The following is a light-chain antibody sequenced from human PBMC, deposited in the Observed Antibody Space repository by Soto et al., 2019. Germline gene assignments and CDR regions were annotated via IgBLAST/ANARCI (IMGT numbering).Light chain of an antibody. J-gene: IGLJ2*01. V-gene: IGLV2-11*01. CDR1: SSDVGRYNF. CDR3: CSYAGSYTFVV. Sequence: QSALTQPRSVSGSPGQSVTISCTGTSSDVGRYNFVSWYQQHPGKAPKLMIYDVSKRPSGVPDRFSGSKYGNTASLTIAGLQAEDEADYYCCSYAGSYTFVVFGGGTQLTVL. CDR2: DVS.